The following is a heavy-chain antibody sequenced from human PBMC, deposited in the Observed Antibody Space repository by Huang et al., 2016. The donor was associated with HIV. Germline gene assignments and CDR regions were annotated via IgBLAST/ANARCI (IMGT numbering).Heavy chain of an antibody. J-gene: IGHJ4*02. CDR1: GGSITSHY. V-gene: IGHV4-59*11. Sequence: QVRLQESGPGLVKPSETLSLTCSVSGGSITSHYWSWIRQPPGKGLEWIGSIHSRGSTTYNHSFKSRFTISVDTSKNQFSLKVNSVTAVDTAVYFCARDADYFDSSGLFDHWGQGTLVTVSS. D-gene: IGHD3-22*01. CDR3: ARDADYFDSSGLFDH. CDR2: IHSRGST.